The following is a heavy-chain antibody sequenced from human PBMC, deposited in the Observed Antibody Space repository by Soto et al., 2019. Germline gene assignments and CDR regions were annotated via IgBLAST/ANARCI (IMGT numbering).Heavy chain of an antibody. CDR2: IYYSGST. V-gene: IGHV4-59*12. Sequence: PSETLSLTCTVSGGSISSYYWSWIRQPPGKGLEWIGYIYYSGSTYYNPSLKSRVTISVDTSKNQFSLKLSSVTAADTAVYYCARSVLRYFDWLPRTDAFEIWGQGTMVTVSS. J-gene: IGHJ3*02. D-gene: IGHD3-9*01. CDR3: ARSVLRYFDWLPRTDAFEI. CDR1: GGSISSYY.